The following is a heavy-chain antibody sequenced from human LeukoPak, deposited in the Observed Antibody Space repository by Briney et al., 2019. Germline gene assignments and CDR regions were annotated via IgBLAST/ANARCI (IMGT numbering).Heavy chain of an antibody. V-gene: IGHV4-59*08. CDR1: GGSIGSNY. J-gene: IGHJ4*02. CDR3: AKYGNSGWVIDN. Sequence: SETLSLTCTVSGGSIGSNYWTWIRQPPGKGLEYIGYIYYTGGTNYNPSLKSRVTLSVDTSKNQFPLRLRYVTAAYTAVYFCAKYGNSGWVIDNWGQGTLVTVSS. D-gene: IGHD6-19*01. CDR2: IYYTGGT.